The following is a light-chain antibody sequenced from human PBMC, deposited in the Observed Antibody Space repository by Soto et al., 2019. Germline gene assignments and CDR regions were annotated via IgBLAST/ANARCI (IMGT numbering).Light chain of an antibody. CDR1: SSDVGGYNY. V-gene: IGLV2-14*01. Sequence: QSALTQPASVSGSPGQSITISCTGTSSDVGGYNYVSWYQQHPGKAPKLMIYDVSNRTSGVSNRFSGSKSGNTASLTISGLQAEDEADYYCRSYTSSSTRVFGGGTTLTVL. CDR2: DVS. CDR3: RSYTSSSTRV. J-gene: IGLJ2*01.